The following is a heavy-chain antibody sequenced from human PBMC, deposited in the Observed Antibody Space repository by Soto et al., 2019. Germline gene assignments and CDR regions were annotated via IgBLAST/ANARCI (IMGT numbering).Heavy chain of an antibody. CDR2: IDGGTDNI. CDR3: ARGRLAAAGRLSTFAY. CDR1: CWTFPTYT. V-gene: IGHV1-3*01. J-gene: IGHJ4*02. D-gene: IGHD6-13*01. Sequence: SEQVSCRASCWTFPTYTLHWVRQAPGQGPEWIGWIDGGTDNIGLSQNFQRRVNLTKDPSATTVYMELPSLPSEDTAVYYGARGRLAAAGRLSTFAYWGQGSLVPVS.